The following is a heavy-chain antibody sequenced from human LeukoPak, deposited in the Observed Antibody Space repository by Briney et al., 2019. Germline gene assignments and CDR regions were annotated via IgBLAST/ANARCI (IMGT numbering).Heavy chain of an antibody. V-gene: IGHV3-48*01. CDR1: GFTFSHYS. CDR2: ISSSSSTI. Sequence: PGGSLRLSCAASGFTFSHYSINWVRQAPGKGLEWVSHISSSSSTIYYADSVKGRFTISRDNAKNSLYLQMNSLRAEDTAVYYCARGLYGSGKYYFDYWGQGTLVTVSS. J-gene: IGHJ4*02. D-gene: IGHD3-10*01. CDR3: ARGLYGSGKYYFDY.